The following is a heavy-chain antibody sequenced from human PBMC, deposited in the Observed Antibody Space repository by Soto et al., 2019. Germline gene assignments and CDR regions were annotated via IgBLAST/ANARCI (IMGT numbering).Heavy chain of an antibody. Sequence: GGSLRLSCAASGFTFSSYVMHWVRQAPGKGLEWVGVISYDGSNKYYADSVKGRFTISRDNSTPTLYLQMNRLRPEDTAVYYCAKDLEGYCTTTSCYTYFGLDVWGQGTTVTVSS. J-gene: IGHJ6*02. CDR1: GFTFSSYV. CDR2: ISYDGSNK. V-gene: IGHV3-30*18. CDR3: AKDLEGYCTTTSCYTYFGLDV. D-gene: IGHD2-2*01.